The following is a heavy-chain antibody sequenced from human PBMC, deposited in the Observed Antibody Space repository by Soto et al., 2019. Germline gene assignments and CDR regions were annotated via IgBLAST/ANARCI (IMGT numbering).Heavy chain of an antibody. CDR1: GFTFSSYA. Sequence: GGSLRLSCAASGFTFSSYAMSWVRQAPGKGLEWVSAISGSGGSTYYADSVKGRFTISRDNSKNTLYLQMNSLRAEDTAVYYCAKSGDFWSGYYTLYYYYMDVWGKGTTVTVSS. J-gene: IGHJ6*03. CDR2: ISGSGGST. V-gene: IGHV3-23*01. CDR3: AKSGDFWSGYYTLYYYYMDV. D-gene: IGHD3-3*01.